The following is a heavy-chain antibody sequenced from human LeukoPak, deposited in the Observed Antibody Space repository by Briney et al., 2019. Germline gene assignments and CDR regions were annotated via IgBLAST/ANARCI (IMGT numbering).Heavy chain of an antibody. Sequence: PSETLSLTCAVYGGSFSGYYWSWIRQPPGKGLEWIGESNHSGSTNYNPSLKSRVTISVDTSKNQFSLKLSSVTAADTAVYYCARGFRRGYSYDYYGMGVWGQGTTVTVSS. V-gene: IGHV4-34*01. J-gene: IGHJ6*02. CDR2: SNHSGST. D-gene: IGHD5-18*01. CDR1: GGSFSGYY. CDR3: ARGFRRGYSYDYYGMGV.